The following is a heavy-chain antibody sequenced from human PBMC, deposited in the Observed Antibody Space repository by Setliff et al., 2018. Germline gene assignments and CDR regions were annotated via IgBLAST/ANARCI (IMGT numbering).Heavy chain of an antibody. CDR1: GGSISSYF. V-gene: IGHV4-4*07. CDR2: IYSNENT. CDR3: ARSMIQRNYYCGLDV. J-gene: IGHJ6*02. Sequence: PSETLSLTCSVSGGSISSYFWNWVRQPAGKGLEWIGRIYSNENTNYNPSLKSRVTMSIDTSKNQFSLKLSSVTAADTAVYYCARSMIQRNYYCGLDVWGQGTTVTVSS. D-gene: IGHD3-16*01.